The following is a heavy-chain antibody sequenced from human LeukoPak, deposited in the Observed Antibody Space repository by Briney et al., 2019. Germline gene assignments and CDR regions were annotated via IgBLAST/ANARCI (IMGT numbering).Heavy chain of an antibody. CDR1: GGSISSGGYY. D-gene: IGHD3-9*01. CDR3: ARDLRDFDWLLLDY. CDR2: IYYSGST. Sequence: SETLSLTCTVSGGSISSGGYYWSWIRQHPGKGLEWIGYIYYSGSTYYNPSLKSRVTISVDTSKNQFSLKLSSVTAADTAVYYCARDLRDFDWLLLDYWGQGTLVTVSS. J-gene: IGHJ4*02. V-gene: IGHV4-31*03.